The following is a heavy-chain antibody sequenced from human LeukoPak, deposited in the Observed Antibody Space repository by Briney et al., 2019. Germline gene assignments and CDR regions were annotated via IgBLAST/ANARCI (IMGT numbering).Heavy chain of an antibody. CDR1: GVSISNYY. CDR2: MYYSGTT. J-gene: IGHJ4*02. Sequence: PSETLSLTCTVSGVSISNYYWGWIRQPPGKGLEWVGYMYYSGTTYYNPSLKSRLTISIDTSKNQFSLKLSSVTAADTAVYYCARATVTIRSAKWYFDYWGQGTLVTVSS. CDR3: ARATVTIRSAKWYFDY. V-gene: IGHV4-59*06. D-gene: IGHD4-17*01.